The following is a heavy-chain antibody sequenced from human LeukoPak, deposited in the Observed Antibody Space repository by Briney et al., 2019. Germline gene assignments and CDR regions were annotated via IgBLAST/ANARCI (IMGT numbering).Heavy chain of an antibody. V-gene: IGHV4-34*01. Sequence: PSETLSLTCAVYGGSFSGYYWSWIRQPPGKGLEWIGEINRGGDTEYNPSLKSRVTISVDTSKNQFSLNLSSVTAADTAVYYCARGSETTSFSFDYWGQGTLVTVSS. CDR2: INRGGDT. CDR1: GGSFSGYY. J-gene: IGHJ4*02. D-gene: IGHD3-3*01. CDR3: ARGSETTSFSFDY.